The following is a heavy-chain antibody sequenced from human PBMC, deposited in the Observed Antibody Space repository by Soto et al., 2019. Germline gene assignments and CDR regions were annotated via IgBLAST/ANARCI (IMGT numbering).Heavy chain of an antibody. CDR3: ARLTYYYDSSGYPFDY. CDR1: GGSISSSSYY. D-gene: IGHD3-22*01. J-gene: IGHJ4*02. Sequence: SETLSLTCTVSGGSISSSSYYWGWIRQPPGKGLEWIGSIYYSGSTYYNPSLKSRVTISVDTSKNQFSLKLSSVTAVDTAVYYCARLTYYYDSSGYPFDYWGQGTLVTVSS. CDR2: IYYSGST. V-gene: IGHV4-39*01.